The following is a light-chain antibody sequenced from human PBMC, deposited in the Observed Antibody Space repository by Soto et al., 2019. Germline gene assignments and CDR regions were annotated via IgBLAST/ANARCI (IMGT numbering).Light chain of an antibody. CDR1: KLGDKY. Sequence: SYELTQPPSVAVSRGQTASITCYGDKLGDKYVCWYQQRPGQSPVLVIYQDRKRPSGIPERFSGSNSGNTATLTISGTQAMDEADYYCQAWDSSTVVFAGGTQLTVL. V-gene: IGLV3-1*01. J-gene: IGLJ2*01. CDR2: QDR. CDR3: QAWDSSTVV.